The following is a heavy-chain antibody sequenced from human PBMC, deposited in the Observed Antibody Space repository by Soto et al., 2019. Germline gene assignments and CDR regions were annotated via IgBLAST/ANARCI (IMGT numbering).Heavy chain of an antibody. V-gene: IGHV3-30*18. D-gene: IGHD2-8*01. CDR1: GFTFSRYG. J-gene: IGHJ3*02. CDR3: AKAGWMVYAHDAFDI. Sequence: PGGSLRLSCAASGFTFSRYGMHWVRQAPGKGLAWVAVISYDGSNKYYADSVKGRFTISRDNSKNTLYLQLNSLRAEDTAVYYCAKAGWMVYAHDAFDIWGQGTMVTVSS. CDR2: ISYDGSNK.